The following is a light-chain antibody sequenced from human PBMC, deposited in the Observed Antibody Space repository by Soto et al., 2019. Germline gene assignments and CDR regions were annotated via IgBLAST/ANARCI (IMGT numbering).Light chain of an antibody. Sequence: DIRMTQSPSTLSASLGDRVTISCRASRNIDSWLAWYQQRPGGIPQLLIYSASNLQNGVPSRFSGSGSGTDFTLTINGLQPDDFATYYCQEFHSSSRTFGQVTRVDMK. CDR1: RNIDSW. CDR3: QEFHSSSRT. CDR2: SAS. J-gene: IGKJ1*01. V-gene: IGKV1-5*03.